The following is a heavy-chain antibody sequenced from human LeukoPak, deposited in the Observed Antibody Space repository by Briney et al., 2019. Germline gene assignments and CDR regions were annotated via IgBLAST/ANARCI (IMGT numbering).Heavy chain of an antibody. CDR3: SRSYSNHLFGMDV. CDR1: GFTVSSYY. V-gene: IGHV3-66*01. J-gene: IGHJ6*02. CDR2: MYSGGST. D-gene: IGHD4-11*01. Sequence: PGGSLRLSCAASGFTVSSYYMTWVRQAPGKGLEWVSVMYSGGSTYYADSVKGRVAISRDNSQNTVILQMNSVRVEDTAVYYCSRSYSNHLFGMDVWGQGTAVTVSS.